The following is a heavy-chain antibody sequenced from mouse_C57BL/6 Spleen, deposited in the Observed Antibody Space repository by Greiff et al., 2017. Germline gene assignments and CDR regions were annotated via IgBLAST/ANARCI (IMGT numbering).Heavy chain of an antibody. Sequence: QVQLQQPGAELVKPGASVKMSCKASGYTFTSYWITWVKQRPGQGLEWIGDIYPGSGSTNYNEKFKSKATLTVDTSSSTAYMQLSSLTSEDSAVYYCARDGFITTADAMDYWGQGTSVTVSS. D-gene: IGHD1-1*01. CDR2: IYPGSGST. V-gene: IGHV1-55*01. CDR1: GYTFTSYW. J-gene: IGHJ4*01. CDR3: ARDGFITTADAMDY.